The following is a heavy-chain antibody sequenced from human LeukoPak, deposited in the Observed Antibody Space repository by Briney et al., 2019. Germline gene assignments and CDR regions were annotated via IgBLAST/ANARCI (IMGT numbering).Heavy chain of an antibody. V-gene: IGHV4-4*07. CDR3: ARVGERDY. Sequence: SETLSLTCTVSGDSINNYYWSWLRQLAGKGLEWIGRIYTSGSTNYNPSLKSRVTISVDTSKNQFSLKLSSVTAADTAVYYCARVGERDYWGQGTLVTVSS. CDR1: GDSINNYY. J-gene: IGHJ4*02. CDR2: IYTSGST. D-gene: IGHD1-26*01.